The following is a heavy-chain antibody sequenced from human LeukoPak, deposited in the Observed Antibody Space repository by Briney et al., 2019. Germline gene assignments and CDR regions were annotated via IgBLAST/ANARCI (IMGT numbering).Heavy chain of an antibody. Sequence: SETLSLTCAVSGGSISSYYWSWIRQPPGKGLECIGYIYYSGITNYNPSLKSRVTISVDTSKNQFSLKLSSVTAADTAVYYCARVEMHSSSWYNRWFDPWGQGTLVTVSS. CDR2: IYYSGIT. CDR3: ARVEMHSSSWYNRWFDP. CDR1: GGSISSYY. D-gene: IGHD6-13*01. J-gene: IGHJ5*02. V-gene: IGHV4-59*01.